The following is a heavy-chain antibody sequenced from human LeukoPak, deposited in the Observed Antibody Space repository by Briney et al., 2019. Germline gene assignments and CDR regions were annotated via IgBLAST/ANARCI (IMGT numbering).Heavy chain of an antibody. J-gene: IGHJ4*02. CDR2: IYYSGST. D-gene: IGHD5-18*01. CDR1: GGSISSSSYY. V-gene: IGHV4-39*01. CDR3: ARHVVDTAMN. Sequence: SETLSLTCTVSGGSISSSSYYWGWIRQPPGKGLEWIGSIYYSGSTYYNPSLKSRVTISVDTSKNQFSLKLSSVTAADTAVYHCARHVVDTAMNWGQGTLLTVSS.